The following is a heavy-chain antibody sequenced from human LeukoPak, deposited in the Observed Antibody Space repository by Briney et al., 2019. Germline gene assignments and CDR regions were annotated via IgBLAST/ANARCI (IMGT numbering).Heavy chain of an antibody. J-gene: IGHJ4*02. D-gene: IGHD2-15*01. V-gene: IGHV3-33*06. CDR1: GFTFSNYG. Sequence: GRSLRLSCAASGFTFSNYGMHLVRQAPGKGLEWVAIIWYDGSNKNYADSVKGRFTISRDNSKNTLYLQMNSLRAEDTAVYYCAKDAPYSLDYWGQGTQVTVSS. CDR2: IWYDGSNK. CDR3: AKDAPYSLDY.